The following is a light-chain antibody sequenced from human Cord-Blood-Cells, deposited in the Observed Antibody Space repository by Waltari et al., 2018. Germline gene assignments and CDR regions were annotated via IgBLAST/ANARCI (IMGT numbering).Light chain of an antibody. CDR1: QGISSY. V-gene: IGKV1-39*01. CDR2: DAS. J-gene: IGKJ1*01. CDR3: QQSNSTPCS. Sequence: IQMTQSPSSLSASVGDRVTITCRASQGISSYLNWYQQKPGKAPKLLIYDASSLESGVPSRFSGSGSGTDFTLTISSLQPEDFATYYCQQSNSTPCSFGQGTKVEIK.